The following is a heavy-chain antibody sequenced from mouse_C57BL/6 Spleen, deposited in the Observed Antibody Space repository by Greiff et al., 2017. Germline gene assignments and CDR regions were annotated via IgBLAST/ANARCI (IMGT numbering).Heavy chain of an antibody. Sequence: VQLVESGPGLVQPSQSLSITCTVSGFSLTSYGVHWVRQSPGKGLEWLGVIWRGGGTDYNAAFMSRLSITKDNSKSQVFSKMNSLRADDTAISYCDKSLGDEGGVYAMDYWGQGTSVTVSS. CDR3: DKSLGDEGGVYAMDY. CDR1: GFSLTSYG. D-gene: IGHD3-1*01. J-gene: IGHJ4*01. V-gene: IGHV2-5*01. CDR2: IWRGGGT.